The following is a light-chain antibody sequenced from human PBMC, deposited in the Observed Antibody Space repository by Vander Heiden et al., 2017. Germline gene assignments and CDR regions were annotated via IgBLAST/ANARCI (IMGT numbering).Light chain of an antibody. V-gene: IGKV1-39*01. Sequence: MQMPQPPSFLSASVGDRVTITCRASQSISSYLNWYQQKPGKAPKLLIYAASSLQSGVPSRFSGSGSGTDFTLTISSLQPEDFATYYCQQSYSTPYTFGQGTKLEIK. CDR2: AAS. CDR1: QSISSY. J-gene: IGKJ2*01. CDR3: QQSYSTPYT.